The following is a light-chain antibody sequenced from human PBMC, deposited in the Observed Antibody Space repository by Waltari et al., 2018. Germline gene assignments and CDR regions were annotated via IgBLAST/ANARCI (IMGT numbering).Light chain of an antibody. Sequence: EIVLTQSPGTLSLSPGERATLSCRASPNVGTYLAWYQQKPGQAPRLLIYHASSRATGIPDRFSGSGSGTDFSLTISRLEPEDVGVYYCQNHERLPAMFGQGTNVEIK. J-gene: IGKJ1*01. CDR1: PNVGTY. CDR2: HAS. V-gene: IGKV3-20*01. CDR3: QNHERLPAM.